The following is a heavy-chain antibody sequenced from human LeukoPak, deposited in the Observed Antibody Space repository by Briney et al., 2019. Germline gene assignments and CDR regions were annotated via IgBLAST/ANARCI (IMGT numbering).Heavy chain of an antibody. J-gene: IGHJ4*02. CDR1: GFTFRNYA. CDR3: AKALSGWYDFDS. CDR2: INGGGTRT. Sequence: GGSLRLSCAASGFTFRNYAMTWVRQAPGKGLEWVSTINGGGTRTYYADSVKGRFTISRDNSKNTLYLQMDSLRAEDTAVYYCAKALSGWYDFDSWGQGAPVTAS. D-gene: IGHD6-19*01. V-gene: IGHV3-23*01.